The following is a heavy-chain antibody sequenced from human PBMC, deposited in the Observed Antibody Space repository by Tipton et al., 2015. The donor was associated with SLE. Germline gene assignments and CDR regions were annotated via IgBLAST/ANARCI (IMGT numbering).Heavy chain of an antibody. Sequence: GSLRLSCAASGFTFSSYGMHWVRQAPGKGLEWVAFIRYDGSNKYYADSVKGRFTISRDNAENSLFLQMNSLRAEDTAVYYCARDQYSSGRWDYWGQGALVTVSS. CDR1: GFTFSSYG. CDR3: ARDQYSSGRWDY. CDR2: IRYDGSNK. J-gene: IGHJ4*02. D-gene: IGHD6-19*01. V-gene: IGHV3-30*02.